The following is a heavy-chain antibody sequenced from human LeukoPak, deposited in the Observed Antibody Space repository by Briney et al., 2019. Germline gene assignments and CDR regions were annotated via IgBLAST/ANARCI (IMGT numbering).Heavy chain of an antibody. V-gene: IGHV4-59*12. CDR3: ARDHFRVGCSTTSCYGVDP. Sequence: SETLSLTCTVSGGSISSYYWSWIRQPPGKGLEWIGYIYYSGSTNYNPSLKSRVTISVDTSKNQFSLKLNSVTAADTAVYYCARDHFRVGCSTTSCYGVDPWGQGTLVTVSS. J-gene: IGHJ5*02. CDR2: IYYSGST. D-gene: IGHD2-2*01. CDR1: GGSISSYY.